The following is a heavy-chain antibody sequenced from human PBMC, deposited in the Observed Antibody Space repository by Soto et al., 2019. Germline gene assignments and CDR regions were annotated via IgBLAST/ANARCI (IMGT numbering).Heavy chain of an antibody. Sequence: EVQLVESGGGLVQPGGSLRLSCAASGFTFSTYWMNWVRQAPGKGLEWVANIKEDGSEAYYVDSVKGRFPISRDNAKNSLYLDMNSLRGEDTAVYYCARDWGAPGRGSALGYYYHFGMDVWGQGTTVTVPS. D-gene: IGHD3-16*01. J-gene: IGHJ6*02. V-gene: IGHV3-7*05. CDR2: IKEDGSEA. CDR3: ARDWGAPGRGSALGYYYHFGMDV. CDR1: GFTFSTYW.